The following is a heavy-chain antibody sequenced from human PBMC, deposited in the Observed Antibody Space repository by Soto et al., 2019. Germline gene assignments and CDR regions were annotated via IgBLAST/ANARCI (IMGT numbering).Heavy chain of an antibody. Sequence: SETLSLTCAVYGGSFSGYYWSWIRQPPGKGLEWIGEITHSGSTNYNPSLMSRVTISVDSSKNQFSLKLSSVTAADTAVYYCARDPLLGDFWSGYYYYYGMDVWGQGTTGTVSS. J-gene: IGHJ6*02. CDR1: GGSFSGYY. CDR3: ARDPLLGDFWSGYYYYYGMDV. CDR2: ITHSGST. D-gene: IGHD3-3*01. V-gene: IGHV4-34*01.